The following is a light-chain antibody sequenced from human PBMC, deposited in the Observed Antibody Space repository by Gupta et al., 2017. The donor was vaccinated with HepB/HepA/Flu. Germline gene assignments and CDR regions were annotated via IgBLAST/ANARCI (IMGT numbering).Light chain of an antibody. CDR2: AAS. CDR1: RNVNSK. Sequence: VMAPSPDTLAVSAGERATLSCRASRNVNSKVAWYQHKPGQSPRLLIYAASNRATDTPARFSGSGSGTDFMLKITRVKSDDAEVYYCTQYLQGPLTFGHGTNVDIK. CDR3: TQYLQGPLT. J-gene: IGKJ3*01. V-gene: IGKV3-15*01.